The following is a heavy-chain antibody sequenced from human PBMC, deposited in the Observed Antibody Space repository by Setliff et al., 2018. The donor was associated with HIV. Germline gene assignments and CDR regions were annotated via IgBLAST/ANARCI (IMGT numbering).Heavy chain of an antibody. V-gene: IGHV3-21*01. Sequence: PGGSLRLSCAASGFTFSSYSMNWVRQAPGKGLEWVSSISSSSSYIYYADSVKGRFTISRDNAKNSLSLQVNSLRAEDTAVYYCARVSRDIVVVIAAGYFDFWGPGTLVTVSS. CDR1: GFTFSSYS. CDR3: ARVSRDIVVVIAAGYFDF. J-gene: IGHJ4*02. CDR2: ISSSSSYI. D-gene: IGHD2-15*01.